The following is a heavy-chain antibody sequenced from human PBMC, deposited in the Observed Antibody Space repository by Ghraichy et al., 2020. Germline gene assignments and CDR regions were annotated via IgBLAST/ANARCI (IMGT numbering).Heavy chain of an antibody. V-gene: IGHV3-11*01. CDR1: GFTFSDYY. CDR3: ATIRDGYNYGY. Sequence: GESLNISCAASGFTFSDYYMSWIRQAPGKGLEWVSYISSSGSTIYYADSVKGRFTISRDNAKNSLYLQMYSLRAEDTAVYYCATIRDGYNYGYWGQGTLVTVSS. J-gene: IGHJ4*02. CDR2: ISSSGSTI. D-gene: IGHD5-24*01.